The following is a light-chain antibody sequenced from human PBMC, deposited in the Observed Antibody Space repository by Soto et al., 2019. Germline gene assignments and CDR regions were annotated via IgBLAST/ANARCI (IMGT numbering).Light chain of an antibody. Sequence: EIVLTQSPGTLSLSPGDRVTLSCRASQSVSRSYLAWYQQKPGQAPRLLIYGASTRATGIPDRFSGSGSGTEFTLTISTLEPEDCAMYYCQQYGSSPPYTFGQGTKLEIK. CDR1: QSVSRSY. J-gene: IGKJ2*01. V-gene: IGKV3-20*01. CDR3: QQYGSSPPYT. CDR2: GAS.